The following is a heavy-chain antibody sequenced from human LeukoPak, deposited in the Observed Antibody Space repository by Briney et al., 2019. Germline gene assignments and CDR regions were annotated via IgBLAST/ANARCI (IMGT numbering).Heavy chain of an antibody. Sequence: SQTLSLTCTVSGGSISSGGYYWSWIRQPPGKGLEWIGYIYHSGSTYYNPSLKSRVTISVDTSKNQFSLKLSSVTAADTAVYYCARDQLGDAFDIWGQGTMVTVSS. D-gene: IGHD7-27*01. CDR2: IYHSGST. J-gene: IGHJ3*02. CDR3: ARDQLGDAFDI. V-gene: IGHV4-30-2*02. CDR1: GGSISSGGYY.